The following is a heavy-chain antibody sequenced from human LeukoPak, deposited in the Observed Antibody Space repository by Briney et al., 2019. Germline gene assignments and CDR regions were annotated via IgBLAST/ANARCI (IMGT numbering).Heavy chain of an antibody. CDR1: DGSINSYY. V-gene: IGHV4-59*01. D-gene: IGHD6-6*01. Sequence: SETLSLTCTVSDGSINSYYWSWIRQPPGKGLEWIGYIYYSGTTNYNPSLKSRATISVDTSKNQFSLKLTSVSAADTAVCYCARGPIASSSPFDYWGQGTLVTVSS. J-gene: IGHJ4*02. CDR2: IYYSGTT. CDR3: ARGPIASSSPFDY.